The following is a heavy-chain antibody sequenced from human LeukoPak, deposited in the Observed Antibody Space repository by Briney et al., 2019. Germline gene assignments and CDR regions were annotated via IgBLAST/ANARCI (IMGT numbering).Heavy chain of an antibody. J-gene: IGHJ4*02. CDR1: GYTFTAFY. D-gene: IGHD1-7*01. CDR2: TKANSGAK. V-gene: IGHV1-2*02. Sequence: ASVNVSCNTSGYTFTAFYVHWVRQATGQGLDWMGLTKANSGAKKYVQRFQGRVTITSDTPINTADMELSRLTSGDTAVYYCARVEGSAATRGDWGEGTLVTVSS. CDR3: ARVEGSAATRGD.